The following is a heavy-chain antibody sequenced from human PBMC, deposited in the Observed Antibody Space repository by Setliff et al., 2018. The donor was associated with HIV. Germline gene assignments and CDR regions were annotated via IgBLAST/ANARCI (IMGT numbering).Heavy chain of an antibody. V-gene: IGHV4-31*03. CDR2: IYYSGST. J-gene: IGHJ4*02. Sequence: TLSLTCNVSGGSVSSGGYYWSWIRQHPGGGLEWIGYIYYSGSTYYNPSLKSRVRISVDTSKNQFSLKLSSVTAADTAVYYCARTRWGAPVDYWGQGILVTVSS. CDR3: ARTRWGAPVDY. CDR1: GGSVSSGGYY. D-gene: IGHD3-16*01.